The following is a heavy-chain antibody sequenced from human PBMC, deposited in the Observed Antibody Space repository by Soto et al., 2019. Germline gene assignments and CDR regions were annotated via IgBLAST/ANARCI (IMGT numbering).Heavy chain of an antibody. Sequence: ASETLSLTCTVSGGSISSSSYYWGWIRQPPGKGLEWIGSIYYSGSTYYNPSLKSRVTISVDTSKNQFSLKLSSVTAADTAVYYCARLGKSTSVRDVGGDDYDDYVYYYYYMDVWGKGTTVTVSS. CDR3: ARLGKSTSVRDVGGDDYDDYVYYYYYMDV. V-gene: IGHV4-39*01. CDR2: IYYSGST. CDR1: GGSISSSSYY. D-gene: IGHD4-17*01. J-gene: IGHJ6*03.